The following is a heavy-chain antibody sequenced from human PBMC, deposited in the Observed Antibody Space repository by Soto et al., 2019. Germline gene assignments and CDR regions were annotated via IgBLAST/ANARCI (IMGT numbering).Heavy chain of an antibody. CDR2: IIPIFGTA. CDR3: DVYSPIGWELRDFDF. CDR1: GGTFSSYA. D-gene: IGHD1-26*01. V-gene: IGHV1-69*12. Sequence: QVQLVQSGAEVKKPGSSVKVSCKASGGTFSSYAISWVRQAPGQGLEWMGGIIPIFGTANYAQKFQGRVRSTGDECMSIAYMERSSMRTEDKAVYYCDVYSPIGWELRDFDFWGQGTLVTVS. J-gene: IGHJ4*02.